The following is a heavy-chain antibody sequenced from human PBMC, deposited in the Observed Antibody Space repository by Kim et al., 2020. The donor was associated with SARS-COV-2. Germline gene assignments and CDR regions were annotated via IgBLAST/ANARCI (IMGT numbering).Heavy chain of an antibody. CDR2: IIPIFGTA. J-gene: IGHJ6*02. Sequence: SVKVSCKASGGTFSSYAISWVRQAPGQGLEWMGGIIPIFGTANYAQKFQGRVTITADESTSTAYMELSSLRSEDTAVYYCARAGRGYCSGGSCYFYYYYGMDVWGPGTTVTGSS. CDR3: ARAGRGYCSGGSCYFYYYYGMDV. V-gene: IGHV1-69*13. CDR1: GGTFSSYA. D-gene: IGHD2-15*01.